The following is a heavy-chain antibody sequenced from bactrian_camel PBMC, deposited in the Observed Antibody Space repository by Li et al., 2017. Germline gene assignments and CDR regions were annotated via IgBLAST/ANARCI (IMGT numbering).Heavy chain of an antibody. J-gene: IGHJ4*01. CDR2: IDSDGET. Sequence: VQLVESGGGSVQAGGSLRLSCAASTGTFRSACMGWIRQVSGKEREGVASIDSDGETTYADSVKGRFTISRDNAKNSVYLQMNDLKPDDTAMYYCAADFGPYCSGPYLARRANFEGQGTQVTVS. D-gene: IGHD2*01. CDR1: TGTFRSAC. V-gene: IGHV3S53*01.